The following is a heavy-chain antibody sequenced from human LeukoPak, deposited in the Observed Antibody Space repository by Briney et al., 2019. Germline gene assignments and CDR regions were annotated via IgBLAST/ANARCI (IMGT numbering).Heavy chain of an antibody. J-gene: IGHJ4*02. D-gene: IGHD6-19*01. CDR3: ARARAVAGLYYFDY. V-gene: IGHV3-30*04. CDR2: ISYDGSNK. CDR1: GFTFSSYA. Sequence: EGSLRLSCAASGFTFSSYAMHWVRQAPGKGLEWVAVISYDGSNKYYADSVKGRFTISRDNSKNTLYLQMNSLRAEDTAVYYCARARAVAGLYYFDYWGQGTLVTVSS.